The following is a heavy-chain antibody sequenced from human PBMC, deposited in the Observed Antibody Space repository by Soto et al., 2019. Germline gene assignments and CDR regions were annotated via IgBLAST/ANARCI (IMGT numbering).Heavy chain of an antibody. CDR1: GGSISSGDYY. CDR3: ARDRPRITMVRGTRRGMDV. CDR2: IYYSGST. V-gene: IGHV4-30-4*01. J-gene: IGHJ6*02. Sequence: QVQLQESGPGLVKPSQTLSLTCTVSGGSISSGDYYWSWIRQPPGKGLEWIGYIYYSGSTYYNPSLKSRVTISVDTSKNQFPLKLSSVTAADTAVYYCARDRPRITMVRGTRRGMDVWGQGTTVTVSS. D-gene: IGHD3-10*01.